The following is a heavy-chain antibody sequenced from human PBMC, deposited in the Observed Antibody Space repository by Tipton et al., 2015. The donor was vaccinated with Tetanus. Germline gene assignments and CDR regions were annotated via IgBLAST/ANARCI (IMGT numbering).Heavy chain of an antibody. CDR2: VDRSGTT. CDR3: ARGSDIVVVPGVTRADWFDP. Sequence: TLSLTCTVSGGSVSSSGYFCGWNRQSPGKGLEWIGRVDRSGTTTYNPSLKGRVTMSLDTSKNQFSLKLTSVTAADTAMYYCARGSDIVVVPGVTRADWFDPWGQGTLVTVSS. J-gene: IGHJ5*02. CDR1: GGSVSSSGYF. D-gene: IGHD2-2*01. V-gene: IGHV4-39*07.